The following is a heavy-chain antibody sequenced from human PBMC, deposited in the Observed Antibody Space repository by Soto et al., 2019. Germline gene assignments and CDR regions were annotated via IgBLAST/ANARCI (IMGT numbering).Heavy chain of an antibody. CDR3: ARDAPGAAPY. Sequence: SETLSLTCTVSGGSISSSSYYWGWIRQPPGKGLEWIGSIYYRGTTNYNPALKSRILISIDTSKNQFSLRLTSVTAADTAVYYCARDAPGAAPYWGQGTLVTVSS. J-gene: IGHJ4*02. CDR1: GGSISSSSYY. V-gene: IGHV4-39*07. D-gene: IGHD6-13*01. CDR2: IYYRGTT.